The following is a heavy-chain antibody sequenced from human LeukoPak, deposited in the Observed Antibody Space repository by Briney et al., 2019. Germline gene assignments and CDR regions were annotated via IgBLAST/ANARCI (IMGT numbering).Heavy chain of an antibody. D-gene: IGHD3-22*01. Sequence: PGGSLRLSCAASGFTFSIYSMKWVRQAPGKGLEWVSYISSSSSTIYYADSVKGRFTISRDNAKNSLYLQMNSLRAEDTAVYYCARYPYYDSSGSNKREDYWGQGTLVTVSS. CDR2: ISSSSSTI. CDR1: GFTFSIYS. J-gene: IGHJ4*02. CDR3: ARYPYYDSSGSNKREDY. V-gene: IGHV3-48*01.